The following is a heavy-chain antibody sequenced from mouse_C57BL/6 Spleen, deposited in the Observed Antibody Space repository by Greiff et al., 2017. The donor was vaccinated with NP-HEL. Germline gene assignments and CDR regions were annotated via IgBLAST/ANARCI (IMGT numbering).Heavy chain of an antibody. CDR3: ARQGTTVVATDWFAY. J-gene: IGHJ3*01. Sequence: EVKLVESGGGLVKPGGSLKLSCAASGFTFSSYTMSWVRQTPEKRLEWVATISGGGGNTYYPDSVKGRFTISRDNAKNTLYLQMSSLRSEDTALYYCARQGTTVVATDWFAYWGQGTLVTVSA. D-gene: IGHD1-1*01. CDR1: GFTFSSYT. V-gene: IGHV5-9*01. CDR2: ISGGGGNT.